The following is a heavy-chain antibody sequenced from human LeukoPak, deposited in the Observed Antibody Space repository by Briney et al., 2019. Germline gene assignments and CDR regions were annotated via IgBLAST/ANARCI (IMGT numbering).Heavy chain of an antibody. CDR3: ARDPRKIVVVPAASWGPWFDP. CDR2: ISSSGSTI. D-gene: IGHD2-2*01. J-gene: IGHJ5*02. CDR1: GFTFSDYY. V-gene: IGHV3-11*01. Sequence: GGSLRLSCAASGFTFSDYYMSWIRQAPGKGLEWVSYISSSGSTIYYADSVKGRFTISRDNAKNSLYLQMNSLRAEETAVYYCARDPRKIVVVPAASWGPWFDPWGQGTLVTVSS.